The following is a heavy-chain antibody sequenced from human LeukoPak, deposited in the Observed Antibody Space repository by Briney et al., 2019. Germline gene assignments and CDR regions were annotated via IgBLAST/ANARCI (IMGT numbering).Heavy chain of an antibody. CDR3: ARGGGTMTVVVSLVF. D-gene: IGHD3-22*01. V-gene: IGHV3-21*01. J-gene: IGHJ4*02. CDR2: ISSSSSYI. Sequence: GGSLRLSCAASGFTFSSYSMNWVRQAPRKGLEWVSSISSSSSYIYYADSVKGRFTISRDNAKNSLYLQMNSWRAEDTAVYYCARGGGTMTVVVSLVFGGQGTLVTVSS. CDR1: GFTFSSYS.